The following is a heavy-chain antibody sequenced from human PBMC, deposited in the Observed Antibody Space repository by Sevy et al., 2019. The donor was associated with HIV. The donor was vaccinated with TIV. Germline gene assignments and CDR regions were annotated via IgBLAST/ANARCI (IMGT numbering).Heavy chain of an antibody. Sequence: GGSLRLSCAASGFTFSTYWMHWVRQAPGKGLVWVSRINSDGSSTNYADSVKGRFTISRDNAKNTLYLQMNRLRAEDTAVYFCARGAGLWGGEFDYWGQGTLVTVSS. D-gene: IGHD2-21*01. V-gene: IGHV3-74*01. CDR3: ARGAGLWGGEFDY. CDR2: INSDGSST. J-gene: IGHJ4*02. CDR1: GFTFSTYW.